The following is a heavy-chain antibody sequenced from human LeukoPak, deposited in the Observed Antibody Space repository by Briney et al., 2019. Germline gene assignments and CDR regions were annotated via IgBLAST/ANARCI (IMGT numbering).Heavy chain of an antibody. V-gene: IGHV4-61*02. CDR2: IYTSGST. J-gene: IGHJ6*02. D-gene: IGHD4-17*01. Sequence: SQTLSLTCTVSGGSISSGSYYWSWIRQPAGKGLEWIRRIYTSGSTNYNPSLKSRVTISVDTSKNQFSLKLSSVTAADTAVYYCARGGHGDYDYYYGMDVWGQGTTVTVSS. CDR3: ARGGHGDYDYYYGMDV. CDR1: GGSISSGSYY.